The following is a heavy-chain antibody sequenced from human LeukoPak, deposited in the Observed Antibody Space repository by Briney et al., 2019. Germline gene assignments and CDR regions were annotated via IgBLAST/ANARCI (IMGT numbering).Heavy chain of an antibody. V-gene: IGHV1-8*01. D-gene: IGHD6-13*01. CDR3: ARVGVSSWYYYYYYMDV. Sequence: ASVKVSCTASGYTFTSYDINWVRQATGQGLEWMGWMNPNSGNTGYAQKFQGRVTMTRNTSISTAYLEMSSLRSEDTAVYYCARVGVSSWYYYYYYMDVWGKGTTVTVSS. J-gene: IGHJ6*03. CDR2: MNPNSGNT. CDR1: GYTFTSYD.